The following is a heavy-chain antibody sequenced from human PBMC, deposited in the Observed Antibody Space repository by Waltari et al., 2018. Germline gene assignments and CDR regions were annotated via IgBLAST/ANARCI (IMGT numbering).Heavy chain of an antibody. CDR1: GFTFRTSW. J-gene: IGHJ4*02. D-gene: IGHD4-17*01. CDR2: IKQDGSEK. Sequence: EVQLVESGGGLVQPGGSLRLSCAASGFTFRTSWMNWVRQAPGKGLEWVANIKQDGSEKYYVDSVKGRFTISRDNTKNSLYLQMNSLRAEDTAVYYCARDGDYGDYQASYYFDYWGQGTLVTVSS. CDR3: ARDGDYGDYQASYYFDY. V-gene: IGHV3-7*01.